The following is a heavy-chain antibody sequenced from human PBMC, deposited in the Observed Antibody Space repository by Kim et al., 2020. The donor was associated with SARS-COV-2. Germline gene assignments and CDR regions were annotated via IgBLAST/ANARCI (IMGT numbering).Heavy chain of an antibody. V-gene: IGHV5-51*01. D-gene: IGHD1-1*01. J-gene: IGHJ4*02. CDR2: IYPGDSDT. Sequence: GESLKISCKGSGYTFFSYSIAWVRQMPGKGLEWMGSIYPGDSDTTYSPSFQGQVTFSADRSISTAYLQWRTLKASDTATYYCARRCPTGTFDHWGQGTLVIVSS. CDR1: GYTFFSYS. CDR3: ARRCPTGTFDH.